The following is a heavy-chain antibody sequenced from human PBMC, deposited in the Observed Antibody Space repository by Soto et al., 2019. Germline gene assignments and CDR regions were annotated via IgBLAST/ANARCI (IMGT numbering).Heavy chain of an antibody. Sequence: EYLKISCKGPRDNFNSHWIAWVRQMPGKGLEWMGIIYPGDSDTKYSPSFQGQVTFSPDKSISTASLECNSLKASDTARYECARLSHSSGWQDVGGKETTVTVYS. CDR1: RDNFNSHW. D-gene: IGHD6-19*01. V-gene: IGHV5-51*01. CDR2: IYPGDSDT. J-gene: IGHJ6*04. CDR3: ARLSHSSGWQDV.